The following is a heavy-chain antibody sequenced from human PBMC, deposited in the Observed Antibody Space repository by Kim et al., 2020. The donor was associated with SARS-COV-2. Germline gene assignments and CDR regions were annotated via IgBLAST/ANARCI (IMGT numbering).Heavy chain of an antibody. Sequence: SETLSLTCTVSGCSISSGGYYWSWIRQHPGKGLEWIGYIYYSESTYYNPSLKSRVTISVDTSKNQFSLKLRSVTAADTAVSYGARLWGSWFDPWGQGTLVTVSS. V-gene: IGHV4-31*03. CDR1: GCSISSGGYY. J-gene: IGHJ5*02. D-gene: IGHD3-16*01. CDR3: ARLWGSWFDP. CDR2: IYYSEST.